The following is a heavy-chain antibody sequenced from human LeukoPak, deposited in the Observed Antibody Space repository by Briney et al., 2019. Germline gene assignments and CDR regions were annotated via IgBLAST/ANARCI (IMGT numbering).Heavy chain of an antibody. CDR1: GGSISSYY. V-gene: IGHV4-59*08. CDR2: IYYSGST. Sequence: SETLSLTCTVSGGSISSYYWSWIRQPPGKGLEWIGYIYYSGSTNYNPSLKSRVTISVDTSKNQFSLKLSSVTAADTAVYYCARIIDVWYFDLWGRGTLVTVSS. CDR3: ARIIDVWYFDL. J-gene: IGHJ2*01.